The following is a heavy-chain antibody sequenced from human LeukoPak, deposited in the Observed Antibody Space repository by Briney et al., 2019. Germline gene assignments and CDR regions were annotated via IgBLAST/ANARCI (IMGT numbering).Heavy chain of an antibody. D-gene: IGHD5-24*01. V-gene: IGHV1-69*13. CDR2: LIPLFGMP. Sequence: ASVKVSCKASGGTFNNYAINWVRQAPGQGLEWVGRLIPLFGMPNYAQKFQGKVTITADESTSTFYMDLSGLRSEDTAVYYCAHATQRLPTIMIDAFDIWGQGTRVTVSS. CDR1: GGTFNNYA. CDR3: AHATQRLPTIMIDAFDI. J-gene: IGHJ3*02.